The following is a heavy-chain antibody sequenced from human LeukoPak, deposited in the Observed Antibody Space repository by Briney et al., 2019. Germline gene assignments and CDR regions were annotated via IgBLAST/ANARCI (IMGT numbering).Heavy chain of an antibody. CDR3: ATKWKLDY. CDR2: ISGSGSST. D-gene: IGHD1-26*01. Sequence: GGSLRLSCAASGFTFSSYAMSWVRQAPGKGLEWVSGISGSGSSTYYADSVKGRFTISRDNSKNTLYLQMNRLRAEDTAVYYCATKWKLDYWGQGTLVTVSS. J-gene: IGHJ4*02. V-gene: IGHV3-23*01. CDR1: GFTFSSYA.